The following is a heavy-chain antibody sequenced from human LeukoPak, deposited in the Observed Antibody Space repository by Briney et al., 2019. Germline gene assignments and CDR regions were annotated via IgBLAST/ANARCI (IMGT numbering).Heavy chain of an antibody. CDR2: MNPNSGNT. D-gene: IGHD6-25*01. CDR1: GYTFTSYD. Sequence: GASVKVSCKASGYTFTSYDINWVRQATGQGLEWMGWMNPNSGNTGYAQRFQGRVTMTRNTAISTAYMELSSLTSEDTAVYYCAREAGRSPNWFDPWGQGTLVTVSS. V-gene: IGHV1-8*01. CDR3: AREAGRSPNWFDP. J-gene: IGHJ5*02.